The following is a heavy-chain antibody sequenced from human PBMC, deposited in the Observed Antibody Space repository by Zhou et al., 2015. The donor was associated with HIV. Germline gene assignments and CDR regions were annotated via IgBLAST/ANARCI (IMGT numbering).Heavy chain of an antibody. CDR1: GGSFSSCS. V-gene: IGHV1-69*01. CDR3: AREWVGATTVTTPFGY. CDR2: IIPLFNTA. Sequence: QVQLVQSGAEVKKPGSSVKVSCRASGGSFSSCSISWVRQAPGQGLEWMGGIIPLFNTASYAQNFQGRLTITADESTSTSYMELSSLRSEDTAIYYCAREWVGATTVTTPFGYWGQGTRVTVSS. J-gene: IGHJ4*02. D-gene: IGHD1-1*01.